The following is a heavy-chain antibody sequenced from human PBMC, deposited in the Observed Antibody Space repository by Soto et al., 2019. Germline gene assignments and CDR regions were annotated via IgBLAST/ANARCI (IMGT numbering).Heavy chain of an antibody. J-gene: IGHJ4*02. V-gene: IGHV3-15*07. Sequence: EVQVVESGGGLVKPGGSLRLSCAASVFGFTNSWMNWVRQAPGKGLEWVGRIKSKNDGGTTDYAAPVQGRFTISRDDSKTTIYLQMNRLKTEDTAVYYCTSAGQYCTSTTCKAYWGQGTPVTVSS. CDR3: TSAGQYCTSTTCKAY. D-gene: IGHD2-2*01. CDR1: VFGFTNSW. CDR2: IKSKNDGGTT.